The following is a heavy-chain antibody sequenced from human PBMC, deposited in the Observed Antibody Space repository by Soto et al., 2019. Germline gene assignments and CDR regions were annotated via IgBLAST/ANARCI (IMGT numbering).Heavy chain of an antibody. CDR3: ARSSGDYYGSGTLFVLDAFDI. V-gene: IGHV1-2*04. Sequence: ASVKVSCKASGYTFTGYYMHWVRQAPGQGLEWMGWINPNSGGTNYAQKFQGWVTMTRDTSISTAYMELSRLRSDDTAVYYCARSSGDYYGSGTLFVLDAFDIWGQGTMVTVSS. D-gene: IGHD3-10*01. J-gene: IGHJ3*02. CDR1: GYTFTGYY. CDR2: INPNSGGT.